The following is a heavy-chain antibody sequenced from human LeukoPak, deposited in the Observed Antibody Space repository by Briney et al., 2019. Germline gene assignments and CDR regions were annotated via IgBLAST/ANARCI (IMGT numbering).Heavy chain of an antibody. Sequence: GASVKVSCKASGGTFRSNAISWVRQAPGQGLEWMGGITPIFGKANYAQKFQGRVTITAVESMSTAYMELRSLRSEDTAVYYCARGWLAETTVVTPYNFWGQGTLVTVSA. CDR3: ARGWLAETTVVTPYNF. D-gene: IGHD4-23*01. J-gene: IGHJ4*02. CDR2: ITPIFGKA. V-gene: IGHV1-69*01. CDR1: GGTFRSNA.